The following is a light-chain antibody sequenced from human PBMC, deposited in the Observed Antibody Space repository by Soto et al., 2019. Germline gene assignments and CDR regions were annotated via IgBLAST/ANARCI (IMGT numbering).Light chain of an antibody. J-gene: IGLJ1*01. V-gene: IGLV2-23*01. Sequence: QSVLTQPASVSGSPGQSITISCTGTSSDIGNYNFVSWYQHHPGKAPNLLIYDGSQLPSGVFYRFSGSKSGDTASLTISGLQAEDEADYYCCSYAITNTYVFGTGTKVTVL. CDR3: CSYAITNTYV. CDR2: DGS. CDR1: SSDIGNYNF.